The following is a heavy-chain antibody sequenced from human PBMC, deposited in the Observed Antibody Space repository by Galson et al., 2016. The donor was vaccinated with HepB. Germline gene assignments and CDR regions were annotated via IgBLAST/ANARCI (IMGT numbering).Heavy chain of an antibody. Sequence: SLRLSCAASGLTLNNFVINWIRQAPGKGLEWVSGISVSGDHVYYADSVKGRFTISRDKATNTLYLQMNSLRAEDTALYYCARDRGYRALDLWGQGTTVTVSS. J-gene: IGHJ3*01. CDR1: GLTLNNFV. V-gene: IGHV3-23*01. CDR3: ARDRGYRALDL. CDR2: ISVSGDHV. D-gene: IGHD3-10*01.